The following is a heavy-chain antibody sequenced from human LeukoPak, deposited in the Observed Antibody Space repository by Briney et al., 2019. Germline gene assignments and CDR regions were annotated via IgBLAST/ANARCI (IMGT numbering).Heavy chain of an antibody. V-gene: IGHV3-64*01. J-gene: IGHJ3*02. CDR3: ARVSTNDMWNAFDI. Sequence: PGGSLRLSRAASGFTFSTYVMKWVRQAPGKGLEYVSAITGNGGYTYYANSVKGRFTISRDNSKKTLYLQMGSLRADDMAVYYCARVSTNDMWNAFDIWGQGTMVTVSS. D-gene: IGHD2-8*01. CDR2: ITGNGGYT. CDR1: GFTFSTYV.